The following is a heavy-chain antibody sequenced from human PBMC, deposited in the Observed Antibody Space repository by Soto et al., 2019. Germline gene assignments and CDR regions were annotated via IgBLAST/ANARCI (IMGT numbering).Heavy chain of an antibody. Sequence: GASVKVSCKASGYTFTGYYMHWVRQAPGQGLEWMGWINPNSGGTNYAQKFQGWVTMTRDTSISTAYMELSRLRSDDTAVYYCARDQNYTYSTPSLDVWGQGTTVTVSS. CDR2: INPNSGGT. CDR3: ARDQNYTYSTPSLDV. CDR1: GYTFTGYY. J-gene: IGHJ6*02. V-gene: IGHV1-2*04. D-gene: IGHD2-15*01.